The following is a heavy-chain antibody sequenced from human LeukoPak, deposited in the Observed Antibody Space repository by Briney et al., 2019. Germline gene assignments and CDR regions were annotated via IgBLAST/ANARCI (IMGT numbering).Heavy chain of an antibody. Sequence: PGRSLRLSCAASGFTFSSYGMHWVRQAPGKGLEWVAVISYDGSNKYYADSVKGRFTISRDNSKNTLYLQMNSLRAEDTAVYYCARDRGSSEYLGYYGMDVWGQGTTVTVSS. D-gene: IGHD3-10*01. CDR1: GFTFSSYG. CDR3: ARDRGSSEYLGYYGMDV. J-gene: IGHJ6*02. CDR2: ISYDGSNK. V-gene: IGHV3-30*03.